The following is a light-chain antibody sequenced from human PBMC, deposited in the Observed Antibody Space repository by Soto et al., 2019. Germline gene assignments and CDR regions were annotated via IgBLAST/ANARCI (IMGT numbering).Light chain of an antibody. CDR2: RAS. CDR1: QSISSW. J-gene: IGKJ4*01. CDR3: QHYDSFPLT. Sequence: DIQMTQSPSTLSASVGDRVTITCRASQSISSWLAWYQQKPGKAPKLLIYRASSLESGVPSRFSGSGSGTEFTLTISSLQPDDFATYYCQHYDSFPLTSGGGTKV. V-gene: IGKV1-5*03.